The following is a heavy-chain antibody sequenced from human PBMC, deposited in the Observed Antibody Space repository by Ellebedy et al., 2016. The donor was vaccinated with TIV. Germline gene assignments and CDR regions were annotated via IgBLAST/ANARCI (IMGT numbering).Heavy chain of an antibody. J-gene: IGHJ5*02. D-gene: IGHD3-22*01. V-gene: IGHV4-30-2*01. CDR1: GDSISSGGYS. CDR2: IYHSGKT. CDR3: ARVRNYYDSSGYYWPYNWFDP. Sequence: SETLSLXXAVPGDSISSGGYSWSWIRQPPGKGLEWIGYIYHSGKTYYNPSLKSRVTISVDRPKNQFSVRLNSVTAADTAVYYCARVRNYYDSSGYYWPYNWFDPWGQGTLVTVSS.